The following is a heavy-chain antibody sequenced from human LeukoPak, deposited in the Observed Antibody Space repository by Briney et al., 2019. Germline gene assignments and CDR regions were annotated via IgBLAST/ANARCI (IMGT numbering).Heavy chain of an antibody. CDR2: IKPDGNEK. J-gene: IGHJ4*02. CDR3: SGRDSSRSPRAY. Sequence: GGSLRLSCAASGLTFTGFWMNWVRLAPGRGLEWLANIKPDGNEKYYVDSVKGRFAISRDNAKNEVYLEMNSLRAEDTGVYYCSGRDSSRSPRAYWGQGTLVSVSS. CDR1: GLTFTGFW. V-gene: IGHV3-7*01. D-gene: IGHD2-2*01.